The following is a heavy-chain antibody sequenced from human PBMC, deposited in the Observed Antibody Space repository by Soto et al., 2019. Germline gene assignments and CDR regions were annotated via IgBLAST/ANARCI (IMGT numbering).Heavy chain of an antibody. D-gene: IGHD3-22*01. J-gene: IGHJ5*02. CDR3: ARDGETYYYDRSGP. CDR2: IIPIFGTA. V-gene: IGHV1-69*13. Sequence: SVKVSCKASGGTFSSYAISWVRQAPGQGLEWMGGIIPIFGTANYAQKFQGRVTITADESTSTAYMELSSLRSGDTAVYYCARDGETYYYDRSGPWGQGTLVTVSS. CDR1: GGTFSSYA.